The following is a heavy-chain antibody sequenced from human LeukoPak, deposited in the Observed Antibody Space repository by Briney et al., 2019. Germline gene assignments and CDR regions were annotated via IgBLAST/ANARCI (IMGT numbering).Heavy chain of an antibody. D-gene: IGHD3-10*01. J-gene: IGHJ5*02. CDR1: GFTFSKYY. Sequence: GGSLRLSCAASGFTFSKYYMSWISQAPGKGLEWISYIVNSGGTTSYADSVQGRFTISSDDAKDSLYLQMNSLRAEDTAVYYCAGGYGSGSYSAWGQGIPVNVSS. CDR3: AGGYGSGSYSA. V-gene: IGHV3-11*01. CDR2: IVNSGGTT.